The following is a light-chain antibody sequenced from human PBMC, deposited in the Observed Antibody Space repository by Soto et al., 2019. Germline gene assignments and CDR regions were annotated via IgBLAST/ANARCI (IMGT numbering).Light chain of an antibody. V-gene: IGKV1-33*01. CDR3: QQYENIPT. CDR2: DAS. J-gene: IGKJ5*01. Sequence: DIHMTQSPSSLSASVGHIFTITCQASQNINNYLNWYQQKPGRAPKLLIYDASNLEAGVPSRFRGSGSGTDFTFTISRLKPEDIATYYCQQYENIPTFGHGTRLEIK. CDR1: QNINNY.